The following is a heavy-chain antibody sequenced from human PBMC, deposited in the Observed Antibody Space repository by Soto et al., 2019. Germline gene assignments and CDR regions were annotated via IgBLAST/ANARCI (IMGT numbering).Heavy chain of an antibody. J-gene: IGHJ3*02. Sequence: QVQLVQSGAEVKKPGASVKVSCKASGYTFTGYYMHWVRQAPGQGLEWMGWINPNSGGTNYAQKFQGWVTMTRDTSNSTAYMELSRLRSDDTAVYYCARDPLRSAEVPAATGGAFDIWGQGTMVTVSS. CDR3: ARDPLRSAEVPAATGGAFDI. D-gene: IGHD2-2*01. V-gene: IGHV1-2*04. CDR2: INPNSGGT. CDR1: GYTFTGYY.